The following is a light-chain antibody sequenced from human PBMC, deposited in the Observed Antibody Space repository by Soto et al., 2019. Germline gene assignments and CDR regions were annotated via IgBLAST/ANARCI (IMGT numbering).Light chain of an antibody. CDR3: QQSYRSPT. Sequence: DIQMTQSPSSLPASVGDRVTITCRASQSISNYLNWNQHNPGKAPKLLIYAASSLQSGVPSRFSGSGSGTDFTLTISSLQPEDFATYYCQQSYRSPTFGQGTKVEI. V-gene: IGKV1-39*01. CDR2: AAS. J-gene: IGKJ1*01. CDR1: QSISNY.